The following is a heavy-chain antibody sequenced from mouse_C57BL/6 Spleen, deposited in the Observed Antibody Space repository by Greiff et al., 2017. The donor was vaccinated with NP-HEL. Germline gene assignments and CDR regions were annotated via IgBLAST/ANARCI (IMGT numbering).Heavy chain of an antibody. J-gene: IGHJ3*01. D-gene: IGHD2-9*01. CDR1: GYTFTSYW. V-gene: IGHV1-55*01. CDR2: IYPGSGST. Sequence: QVQLQQPGAELVKPGASVKMSCKASGYTFTSYWITWVKQRPGQGLEWIGDIYPGSGSTNYNEKFKSKATLTVDTSSSTAYMQLSSLTSEDSAVYYCARPYPGFYGFAYWGQGTLVTVSA. CDR3: ARPYPGFYGFAY.